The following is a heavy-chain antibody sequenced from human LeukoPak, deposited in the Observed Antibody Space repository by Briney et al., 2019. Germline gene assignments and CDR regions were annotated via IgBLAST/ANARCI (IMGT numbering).Heavy chain of an antibody. CDR3: ARDISV. CDR1: GFTFSSSW. J-gene: IGHJ4*01. CDR2: IKQDGNGE. V-gene: IGHV3-7*04. Sequence: GGSLRLSCAASGFTFSSSWMTWVRQAPGKGLEWVANIKQDGNGENYVESVRGRFTISRDDAKNSLYLQMNSLRAEDTAVYYCARDISVWGQGTLVTVSS. D-gene: IGHD3-3*02.